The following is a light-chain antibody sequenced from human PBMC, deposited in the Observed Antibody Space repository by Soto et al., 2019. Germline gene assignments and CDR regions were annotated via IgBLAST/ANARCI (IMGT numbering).Light chain of an antibody. Sequence: QAVVTQPPSASGTPGQRVTISCSGSSSKIGGGYIFWYQQFPGTAPKLLIYRNDQRTSGVPDRFSGSNSGASASLAISGPRYEGEADDYRASWDDSVEEVFVEGTKLTVL. V-gene: IGLV1-47*01. J-gene: IGLJ2*01. CDR2: RND. CDR1: SSKIGGGY. CDR3: ASWDDSVEEV.